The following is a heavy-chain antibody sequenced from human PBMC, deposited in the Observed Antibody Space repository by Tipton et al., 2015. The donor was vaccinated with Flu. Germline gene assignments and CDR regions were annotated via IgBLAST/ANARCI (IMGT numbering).Heavy chain of an antibody. V-gene: IGHV4-39*02. J-gene: IGHJ4*02. CDR1: GGSISSSSYY. CDR2: IYYSGST. Sequence: LRLSCTVSGGSISSSSYYWGWIRQPPGKGLEWIGSIYYSGSTYYNPSLKSRVTISVDTSKNQFSLKLSSVTAADTAVYYCAREGGDFWSGYYAYYFDYWGQGTLVTVSS. D-gene: IGHD3-3*01. CDR3: AREGGDFWSGYYAYYFDY.